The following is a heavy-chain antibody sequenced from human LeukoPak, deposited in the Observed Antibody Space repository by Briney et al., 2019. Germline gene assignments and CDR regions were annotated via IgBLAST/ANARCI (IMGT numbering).Heavy chain of an antibody. J-gene: IGHJ4*02. CDR2: IRYDGSNK. Sequence: GGSLRLSCAASGFTFSSYGMHWVRQAPGKGLEWVAFIRYDGSNKYYADSVKGRFTISRDNSKNTLYPQMNSLRAEDTAVYYCAKGYQGYYYDSSGQIDYWGQGTLVTVSS. CDR1: GFTFSSYG. V-gene: IGHV3-30*02. D-gene: IGHD3-22*01. CDR3: AKGYQGYYYDSSGQIDY.